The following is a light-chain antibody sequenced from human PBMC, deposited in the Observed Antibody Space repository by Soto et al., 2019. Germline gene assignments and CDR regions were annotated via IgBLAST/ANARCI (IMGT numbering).Light chain of an antibody. CDR3: QQYDDLPIT. Sequence: DIHMTQSPSSLSASVGDRVTITCQASQDISDYLNWYQQKSGKAPRVLIYDASNLEPGVPSRFSGSGSGTHFTLTISRLQPEDIATYYCQQYDDLPITFGQGTRLEIK. CDR2: DAS. J-gene: IGKJ5*01. CDR1: QDISDY. V-gene: IGKV1-33*01.